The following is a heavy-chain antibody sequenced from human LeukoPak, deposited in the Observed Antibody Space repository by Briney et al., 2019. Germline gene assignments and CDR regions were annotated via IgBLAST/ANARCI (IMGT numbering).Heavy chain of an antibody. D-gene: IGHD6-19*01. J-gene: IGHJ4*02. CDR3: ARARRSSGCLPLDY. CDR2: INHSGST. CDR1: GGSFSDYY. Sequence: SETLSLTCAVYGGSFSDYYWSWIRQPPGKGLEWIGEINHSGSTNYNPSLKSRVTISVDTSKNQFSLKLSSVTAADTAVYYCARARRSSGCLPLDYWGQGTLVTVSS. V-gene: IGHV4-34*01.